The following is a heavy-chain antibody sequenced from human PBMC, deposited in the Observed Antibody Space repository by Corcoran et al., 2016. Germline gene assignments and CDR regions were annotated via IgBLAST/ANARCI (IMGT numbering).Heavy chain of an antibody. CDR1: GGSISSSSYY. J-gene: IGHJ6*02. Sequence: LQLQESGPGLVTPSETLSLTCTVSGGSISSSSYYWGWIRQPPGKGLEWIGSIYYSGSTYYNPSLKSRVTISVDTSKNQFSLKLSSVTAADTAVYYCARGGKYWSGGSSYSRGPYYYYGMDVWGQGTTVTVSS. CDR3: ARGGKYWSGGSSYSRGPYYYYGMDV. V-gene: IGHV4-39*01. D-gene: IGHD2-15*01. CDR2: IYYSGST.